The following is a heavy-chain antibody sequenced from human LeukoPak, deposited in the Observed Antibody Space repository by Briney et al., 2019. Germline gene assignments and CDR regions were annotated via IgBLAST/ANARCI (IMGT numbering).Heavy chain of an antibody. CDR1: GFTVSSNY. J-gene: IGHJ6*03. CDR3: ASAVRTSRAYYYYMDV. D-gene: IGHD6-19*01. Sequence: PGGSLRLSCAASGFTVSSNYMSWVRQAPGKGLEWVSVIYSDAGAYYADSVKGRFTISRDNSKNTLYLQMNSLRAEDTAVYYCASAVRTSRAYYYYMDVWGKGATVTVSS. CDR2: IYSDAGA. V-gene: IGHV3-66*02.